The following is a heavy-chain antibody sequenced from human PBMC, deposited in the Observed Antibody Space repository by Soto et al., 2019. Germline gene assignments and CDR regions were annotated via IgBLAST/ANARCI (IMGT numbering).Heavy chain of an antibody. CDR2: IVGGGDST. Sequence: GSLRLSCAASGFTFSSYAMSWVRQAPGKGLEWVSAIVGGGDSTHYADSVKGRFTISRHNSKNTLYLQMNSLRAEDTAVYYCARGFAAVADSTDYWGQGTLVTVSS. J-gene: IGHJ4*02. D-gene: IGHD6-19*01. CDR1: GFTFSSYA. CDR3: ARGFAAVADSTDY. V-gene: IGHV3-23*01.